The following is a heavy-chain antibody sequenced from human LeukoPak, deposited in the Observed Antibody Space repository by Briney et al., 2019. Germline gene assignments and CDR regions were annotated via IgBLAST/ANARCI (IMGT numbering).Heavy chain of an antibody. Sequence: SETLSLTCSVSGVSITSGSYYWGWIRRSAGKGLEWIGRVHSSGDIYHNAAFRSRAAVSGDASKNQFSLQLNSVTAADTAVYYCARGASPKDAVFFDYWGQGALITVSS. CDR3: ARGASPKDAVFFDY. CDR2: VHSSGDI. CDR1: GVSITSGSYY. J-gene: IGHJ4*02. D-gene: IGHD3-16*01. V-gene: IGHV4-61*02.